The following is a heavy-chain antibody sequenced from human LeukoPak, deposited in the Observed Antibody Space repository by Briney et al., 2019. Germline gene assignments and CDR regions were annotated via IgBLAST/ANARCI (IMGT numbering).Heavy chain of an antibody. CDR3: AISVRWELAGPHWFDP. V-gene: IGHV1-18*01. J-gene: IGHJ5*02. Sequence: ASVKVSCKASGYTFTSYGISWVRQAPGQGLEWMGWISAYNGNTNYAQKLQGRVTMTTDTSTSTAYMELSSLRSEDTAVYYCAISVRWELAGPHWFDPWGQGTLVTVSS. CDR1: GYTFTSYG. D-gene: IGHD1-26*01. CDR2: ISAYNGNT.